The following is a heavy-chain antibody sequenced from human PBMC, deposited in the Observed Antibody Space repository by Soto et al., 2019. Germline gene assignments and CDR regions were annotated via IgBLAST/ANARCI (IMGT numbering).Heavy chain of an antibody. CDR2: IYSGGST. CDR1: GFTVSSNY. CDR3: ARDHEVPNYYDSSGYYYGFDY. J-gene: IGHJ4*02. V-gene: IGHV3-66*01. Sequence: GGSLRLSCAASGFTVSSNYMSWVRQAPGKGLEWVSVIYSGGSTYYADSVKGRFTISRDNSKNTLYLQMNSLRAEDTAVYYCARDHEVPNYYDSSGYYYGFDYWGQGTLVTVSS. D-gene: IGHD3-22*01.